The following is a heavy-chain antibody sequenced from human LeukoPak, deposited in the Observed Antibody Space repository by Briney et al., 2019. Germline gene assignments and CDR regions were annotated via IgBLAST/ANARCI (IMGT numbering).Heavy chain of an antibody. Sequence: SVKVSCKASGGTFSSYAISWVRQAPGQGLEWMGGTIPIFGTANYAQKFQGRVTITTDESTSTAYMELSSLRSEDTAVYYCARGSRSDQPAPRHSYYYYMDVWGKGTTVTVSS. D-gene: IGHD2-2*01. CDR2: TIPIFGTA. V-gene: IGHV1-69*05. J-gene: IGHJ6*03. CDR3: ARGSRSDQPAPRHSYYYYMDV. CDR1: GGTFSSYA.